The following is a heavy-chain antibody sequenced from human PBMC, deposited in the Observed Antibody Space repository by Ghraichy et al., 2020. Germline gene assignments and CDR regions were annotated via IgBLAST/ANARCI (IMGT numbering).Heavy chain of an antibody. D-gene: IGHD3-10*01. V-gene: IGHV3-23*01. CDR3: AEVPFLPRARDYYGSGSYPYYCDY. CDR2: ISGSGGST. Sequence: LSLTCAASGFTFSSYAMSWVRQAPGKGLEWVSAISGSGGSTYYADSVKGRFTISRDNSKNTLYLQMNSLRAEDTAVYYCAEVPFLPRARDYYGSGSYPYYCDYWGQGTLVTVSS. J-gene: IGHJ4*02. CDR1: GFTFSSYA.